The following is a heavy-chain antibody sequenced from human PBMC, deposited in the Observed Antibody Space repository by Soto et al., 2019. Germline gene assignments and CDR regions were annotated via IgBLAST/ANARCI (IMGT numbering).Heavy chain of an antibody. CDR1: GGTFSSYA. CDR3: ASPYDSSTMLDY. J-gene: IGHJ4*02. Sequence: SVKVSCKASGGTFSSYAISWVRQAPGQGLEWMGGIIPIFGTANYAQKFQGRVTITADESTSTAYMELSSLRSEDTAVYYCASPYDSSTMLDYWGQGTRVTVSS. V-gene: IGHV1-69*13. D-gene: IGHD3-22*01. CDR2: IIPIFGTA.